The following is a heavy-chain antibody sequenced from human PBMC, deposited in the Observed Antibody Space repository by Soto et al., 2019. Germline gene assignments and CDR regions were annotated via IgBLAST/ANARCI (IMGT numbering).Heavy chain of an antibody. D-gene: IGHD4-17*01. V-gene: IGHV3-30*18. CDR1: GFTFSTYG. CDR3: AKDSSRVTVNYFYYCMDV. Sequence: QVQLVEAGGGVVQPGRSLRLSCAASGFTFSTYGMYWVRQAPGKGLEWVAVISYHGSDEYYADSVKGRFTISRDNSKITLYLQINILRAEDTALYHFAKDSSRVTVNYFYYCMDVWGQGTTVTVSS. J-gene: IGHJ6*02. CDR2: ISYHGSDE.